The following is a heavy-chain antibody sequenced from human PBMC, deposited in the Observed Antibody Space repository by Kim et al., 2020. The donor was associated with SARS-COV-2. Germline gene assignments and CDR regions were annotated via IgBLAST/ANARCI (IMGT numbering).Heavy chain of an antibody. J-gene: IGHJ6*02. CDR1: GFTFSSYG. D-gene: IGHD3-3*01. CDR3: ARGRRAYYYFWSGPPGGMDV. CDR2: IWYDGSNK. Sequence: GGSLRLSCAASGFTFSSYGMHWVRQAPGKGLEWVAVIWYDGSNKYYADSVKGRFTISRDNSKNTLYLQMNSLRAEDTAVYYCARGRRAYYYFWSGPPGGMDVWGQGTTVTVSS. V-gene: IGHV3-33*01.